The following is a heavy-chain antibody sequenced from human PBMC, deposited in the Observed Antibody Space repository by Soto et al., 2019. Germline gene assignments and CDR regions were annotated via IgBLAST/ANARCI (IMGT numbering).Heavy chain of an antibody. D-gene: IGHD3-10*02. J-gene: IGHJ4*02. CDR3: TRGMFTIDY. CDR2: INAVNGNT. CDR1: GYNFTTNA. Sequence: QVQLVQSGAEVKKPGASVKVSCKASGYNFTTNAMHWVRQAPGQRLEWMGWINAVNGNTKYSQKFQGRVTITRDTSASTAYMELSSRRSEDTAVYYCTRGMFTIDYWGQGTLVTVSS. V-gene: IGHV1-3*01.